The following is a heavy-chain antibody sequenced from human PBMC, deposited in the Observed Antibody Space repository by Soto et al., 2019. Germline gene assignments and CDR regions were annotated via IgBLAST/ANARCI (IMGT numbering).Heavy chain of an antibody. CDR2: ISYDGSNK. Sequence: QVQLVESGGGVVQPGRSLRLSCAASGFTFSSYGMHWVRQAPGKGLEWVAVISYDGSNKYYADSVKGRFTISRDNSKNTLYLQMNSRRAEDTAVYYCAKGAYRGRYLDYWGQGTLVTVSS. CDR1: GFTFSSYG. V-gene: IGHV3-30*18. J-gene: IGHJ4*02. D-gene: IGHD1-26*01. CDR3: AKGAYRGRYLDY.